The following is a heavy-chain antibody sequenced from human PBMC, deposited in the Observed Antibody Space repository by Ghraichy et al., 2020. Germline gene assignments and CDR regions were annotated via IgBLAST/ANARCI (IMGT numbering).Heavy chain of an antibody. Sequence: GGSLRLSCAASGFTFSSYSMNWVRQAPGKGLEWVSSISSSSSYIYYADSVKGRFTISRDNAKNSLYLQMNSLRAEDTAVYYCARDISFSGGVYDYVWGSYRPDAFDIWGRGTMVTVSS. J-gene: IGHJ3*02. D-gene: IGHD3-16*02. CDR3: ARDISFSGGVYDYVWGSYRPDAFDI. CDR1: GFTFSSYS. V-gene: IGHV3-21*01. CDR2: ISSSSSYI.